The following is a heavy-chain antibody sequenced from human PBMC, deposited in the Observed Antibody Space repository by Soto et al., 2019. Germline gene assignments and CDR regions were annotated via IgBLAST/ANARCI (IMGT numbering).Heavy chain of an antibody. J-gene: IGHJ3*02. V-gene: IGHV1-18*01. Sequence: QVQLVQSGAEVKKPGASVKVSCKASDYTFTSYGISWVRQAPGQGLEWMGWISAYNGNTNYAQKLQGRVTMTTDTSTSTAYMELRSLRSDDTAVYYCARDRGEVVAANPVAFDIWGQGTMVTVSS. D-gene: IGHD2-15*01. CDR3: ARDRGEVVAANPVAFDI. CDR2: ISAYNGNT. CDR1: DYTFTSYG.